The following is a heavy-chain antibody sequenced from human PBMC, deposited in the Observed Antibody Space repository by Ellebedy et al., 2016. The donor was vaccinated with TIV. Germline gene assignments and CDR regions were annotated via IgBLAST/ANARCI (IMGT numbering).Heavy chain of an antibody. J-gene: IGHJ4*02. Sequence: ASVKVSCXASGGSLRSHGLSWVRQAPGQGLEWMGWISAKNGNTISAQKLQGRVTMTRDTSTSTAYMDLRSLRSDDTAVYYCARDARYGHFDNWGQGTLVTVSS. CDR2: ISAKNGNT. CDR1: GGSLRSHG. V-gene: IGHV1-18*04. D-gene: IGHD5-18*01. CDR3: ARDARYGHFDN.